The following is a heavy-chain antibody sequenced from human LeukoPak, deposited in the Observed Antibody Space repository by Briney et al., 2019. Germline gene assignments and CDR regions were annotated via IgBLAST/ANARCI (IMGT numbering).Heavy chain of an antibody. Sequence: ASVKVSCKASGYTFTGYYMHWVRQAPGQGLEWMGWINPNSGGTNYAQKFQGRVTMTRDMSTSTVYMELSSLRSEDTAVYYCARSDILTGSSSNWGQGTLVTVSS. J-gene: IGHJ4*02. D-gene: IGHD3-9*01. CDR3: ARSDILTGSSSN. CDR1: GYTFTGYY. CDR2: INPNSGGT. V-gene: IGHV1-2*02.